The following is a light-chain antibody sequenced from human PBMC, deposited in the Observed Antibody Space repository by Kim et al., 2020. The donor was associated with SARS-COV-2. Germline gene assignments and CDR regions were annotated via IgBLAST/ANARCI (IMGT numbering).Light chain of an antibody. CDR2: VKSDGRH. CDR3: QTWDGGIRV. V-gene: IGLV4-69*02. CDR1: SGHRSYA. J-gene: IGLJ3*02. Sequence: ASAKRTSTRSSGHRSYASDWQQQQAEKGQRNLMKVKSDGRHTKGEGITDSFAGSTSGAERYLTITSLQSEDEADYYCQTWDGGIRVFGGGTKLTVL.